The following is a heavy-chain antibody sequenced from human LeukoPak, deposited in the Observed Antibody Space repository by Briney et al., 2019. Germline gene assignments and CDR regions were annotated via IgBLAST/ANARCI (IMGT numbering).Heavy chain of an antibody. V-gene: IGHV3-30-3*01. D-gene: IGHD2-15*01. Sequence: GGSLRLSCAASGFTFSSYAMHWVRQAPGKGLEWVAVISYDGSNKYYADSVKGRFTISRDNSKNTLVLQMNSLGADDTAVYYCAAQPCSVGRCYLDYWGQGTLVTVSS. CDR1: GFTFSSYA. CDR3: AAQPCSVGRCYLDY. J-gene: IGHJ4*02. CDR2: ISYDGSNK.